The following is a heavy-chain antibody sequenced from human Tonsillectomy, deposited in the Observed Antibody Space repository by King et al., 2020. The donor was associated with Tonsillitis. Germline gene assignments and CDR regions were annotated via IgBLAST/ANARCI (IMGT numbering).Heavy chain of an antibody. CDR2: ISSSSSNI. V-gene: IGHV3-21*01. CDR3: ARDAAYWLWGQGGPFDY. J-gene: IGHJ4*02. CDR1: GFTFSSYS. Sequence: VQLVESGGGLVKPGGSLRLSCAASGFTFSSYSMNWVRQAPGKGLEWVSSISSSSSNIYYADSVKGRFTISRDNAKNSLYLQMNSLRAEDTAVYYCARDAAYWLWGQGGPFDYWGQGTLVTVSS. D-gene: IGHD5-18*01.